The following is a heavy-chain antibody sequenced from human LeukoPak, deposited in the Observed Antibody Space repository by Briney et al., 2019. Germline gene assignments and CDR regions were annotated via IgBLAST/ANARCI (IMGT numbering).Heavy chain of an antibody. CDR1: GFAFSSYW. CDR2: IKSDGSST. J-gene: IGHJ6*02. Sequence: PGGSLRLSCAASGFAFSSYWMHWVCQGPGKGLVWVSRIKSDGSSTTYADSVKGRFTISRDNAKNTLYLQMNSLRAEDTAVYYCARDYTYGMDVWGQGTTVTVSS. D-gene: IGHD3-16*01. V-gene: IGHV3-74*01. CDR3: ARDYTYGMDV.